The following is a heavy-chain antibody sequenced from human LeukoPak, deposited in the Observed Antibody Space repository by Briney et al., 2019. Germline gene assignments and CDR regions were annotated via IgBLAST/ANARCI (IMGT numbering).Heavy chain of an antibody. CDR2: ISGSGGST. CDR3: AKDLSVVVPAAGEWFDP. J-gene: IGHJ5*02. V-gene: IGHV3-23*01. D-gene: IGHD2-2*01. Sequence: GGSLRLSCAASGFTFSSYGMSWVRQAPGKGLEWVSAISGSGGSTYYADSVKGRFTISRDNSKNTLYLQMNSLRAEDTAVYYCAKDLSVVVPAAGEWFDPWGQGTLVTVSS. CDR1: GFTFSSYG.